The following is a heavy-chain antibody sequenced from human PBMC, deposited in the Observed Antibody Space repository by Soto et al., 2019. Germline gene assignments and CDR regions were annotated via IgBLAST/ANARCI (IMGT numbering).Heavy chain of an antibody. CDR1: GGSFSGYY. V-gene: IGHV4-59*01. CDR3: ARGNGNYYYYGLDV. D-gene: IGHD2-8*01. J-gene: IGHJ6*02. Sequence: PSETLSLTCAVYGGSFSGYYWSWIRQPPGKGLEWIGYMYYSGSTNYNPSLQSRVTISVDTSKKQFSLKLNSVTAADTAVYYCARGNGNYYYYGLDVWGLGTTVTVSS. CDR2: MYYSGST.